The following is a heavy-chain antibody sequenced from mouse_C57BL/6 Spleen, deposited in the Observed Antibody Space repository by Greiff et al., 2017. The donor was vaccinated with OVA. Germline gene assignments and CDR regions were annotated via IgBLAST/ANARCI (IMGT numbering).Heavy chain of an antibody. J-gene: IGHJ3*01. D-gene: IGHD4-1*01. V-gene: IGHV8-12*01. Sequence: QVTLKVSGPGILQSSQTLSLTCSFSGFSLSTSGMGVSWIRQPSGKGLEWLAHIYWDDDKRYNPSLKSRLTISQDTSRNQVFLKLTSVDTADTSTYYWSRVTGTLFAYWGQGTLVTVSA. CDR1: GFSLSTSGMG. CDR2: IYWDDDK. CDR3: SRVTGTLFAY.